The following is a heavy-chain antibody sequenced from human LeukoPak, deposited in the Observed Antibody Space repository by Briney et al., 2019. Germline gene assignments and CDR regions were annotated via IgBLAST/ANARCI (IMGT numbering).Heavy chain of an antibody. Sequence: GGSLRLSCAASGFGFRVYDMSWVRQAPGKGLEWVSRMRGSGVITFYADSVRGRFTISRDNSRNMLYLQMDSLRAEDTAVYYWGKEEGGGEKNFWDYGARGAWVTVPSASTRG. CDR1: GFGFRVYD. D-gene: IGHD3-10*01. CDR2: MRGSGVIT. J-gene: IGHJ1*01. V-gene: IGHV3-23*01. CDR3: GKEEGGGEKNFWDYGARGAWVTVPSAST.